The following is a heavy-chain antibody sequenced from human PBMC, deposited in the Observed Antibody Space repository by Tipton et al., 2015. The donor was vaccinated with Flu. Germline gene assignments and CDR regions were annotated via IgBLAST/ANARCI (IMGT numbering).Heavy chain of an antibody. CDR2: VKGDGRDT. Sequence: SLRLSCAASVFTFSTYWMHWVRHTPSRGMEWISRVKGDGRDTSTADSVKGRFTISRDNANNLVLLQMSNLRPEDSAFYHCTRDMTDWGQGVLVTVSS. D-gene: IGHD3-16*01. CDR3: TRDMTD. CDR1: VFTFSTYW. J-gene: IGHJ4*02. V-gene: IGHV3-74*01.